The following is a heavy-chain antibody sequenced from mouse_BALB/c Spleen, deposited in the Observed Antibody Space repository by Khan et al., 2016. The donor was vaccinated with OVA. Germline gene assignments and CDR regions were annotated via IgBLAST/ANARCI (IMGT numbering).Heavy chain of an antibody. J-gene: IGHJ3*01. V-gene: IGHV1S81*02. CDR3: ARSGYGNPFAY. CDR1: GYTFTSFY. D-gene: IGHD2-1*01. CDR2: INPSHGDT. Sequence: QVQLQQPGAELVKPGASVKISCKASGYTFTSFYMYWVKQRPGQGHEWIGGINPSHGDTHIYEKFKSKATLNVAKSSTTAYMQFSSLTSEDSAVYYCARSGYGNPFAYWGQGTLVTVAA.